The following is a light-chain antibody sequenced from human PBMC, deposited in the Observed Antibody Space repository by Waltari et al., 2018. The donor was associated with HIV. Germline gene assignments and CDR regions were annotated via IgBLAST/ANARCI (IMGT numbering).Light chain of an antibody. Sequence: QSALTQPASVSGSPGQSITISCTGTNSDVGGYNYVSWYQQDPGKAPKLMIYDVSNRPSGVSNRFSASKSGNTDSLAISGLQAEDEADYYCSSYTSSSTVVFGGGTKRTVL. V-gene: IGLV2-14*01. CDR2: DVS. CDR3: SSYTSSSTVV. CDR1: NSDVGGYNY. J-gene: IGLJ2*01.